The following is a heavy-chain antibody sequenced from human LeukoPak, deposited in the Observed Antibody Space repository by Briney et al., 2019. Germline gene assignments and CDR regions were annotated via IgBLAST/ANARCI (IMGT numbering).Heavy chain of an antibody. CDR1: GFTFTDYY. J-gene: IGHJ4*02. Sequence: GGSLRLSCAASGFTFTDYYMSWIRQAPGKGLDWVSYISSSGSPISYAGSVKGRFTISRDNAKNSLYLQMNSLRVEDTALYYCARADCSSTRCYEFDYWGQGTLVIVSS. V-gene: IGHV3-11*04. CDR2: ISSSGSPI. CDR3: ARADCSSTRCYEFDY. D-gene: IGHD2-2*01.